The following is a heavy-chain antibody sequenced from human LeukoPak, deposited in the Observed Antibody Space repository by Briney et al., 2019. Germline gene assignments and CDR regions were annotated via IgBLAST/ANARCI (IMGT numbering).Heavy chain of an antibody. V-gene: IGHV3-30*02. CDR1: GFTFSSNG. CDR2: IQYDGSKK. Sequence: GGSLRLSCVASGFTFSSNGMHWVRQAPGKGLEWVTFIQYDGSKKYYADSVKGRFTISRDNSKNTLYLEMNSLRAEDTAVYYCARAKPKNMVRGLIMRRESRYYFDYWGQGTLVTVSS. J-gene: IGHJ4*02. D-gene: IGHD3-10*01. CDR3: ARAKPKNMVRGLIMRRESRYYFDY.